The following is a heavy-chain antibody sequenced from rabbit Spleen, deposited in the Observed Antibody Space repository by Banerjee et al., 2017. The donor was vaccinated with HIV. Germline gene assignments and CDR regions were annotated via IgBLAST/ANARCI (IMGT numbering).Heavy chain of an antibody. CDR2: IDLVFGST. Sequence: QEHLVESGGGLVQPGGSLKLSCKASRFDFNSGGVSWVRQAPGKGLEWIGYIDLVFGSTYYANWVNGRFTISSDNAQNTVDLQMHSLTAADTATYFCAREDVGGSVTLWGPGTLVTVS. J-gene: IGHJ4*01. CDR1: RFDFNSGG. V-gene: IGHV1S47*01. D-gene: IGHD1-1*01. CDR3: AREDVGGSVTL.